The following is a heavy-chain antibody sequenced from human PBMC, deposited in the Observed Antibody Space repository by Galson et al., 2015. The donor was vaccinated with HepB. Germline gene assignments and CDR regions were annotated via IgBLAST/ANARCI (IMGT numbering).Heavy chain of an antibody. CDR3: ATRSPSPGITMIVAGADAFDI. J-gene: IGHJ3*02. CDR1: GYTFSSYG. CDR2: ISAYNGNK. Sequence: SVKVSCKASGYTFSSYGISWVRQAPGQGLEWMGGISAYNGNKNYAQKLQGRVTMTEDTSTDTAYMELSSLRSEDTAVYYCATRSPSPGITMIVAGADAFDIWGQGTMVTVSS. V-gene: IGHV1-18*04. D-gene: IGHD3-22*01.